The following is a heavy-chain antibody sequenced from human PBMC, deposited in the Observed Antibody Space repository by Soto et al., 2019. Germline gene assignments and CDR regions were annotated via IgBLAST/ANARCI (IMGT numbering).Heavy chain of an antibody. Sequence: SETLSLTCAVSGGSISSCGYSWSWIRQPPGKGLEWIGYIYYSGSTYYNPSLKSRVTISVDTSKNQFSLKLSSVTAADTAVYYCATATFQVPFDPWGQGTLVTVS. CDR1: GGSISSCGYS. J-gene: IGHJ5*02. V-gene: IGHV4-30-2*05. CDR2: IYYSGST. CDR3: ATATFQVPFDP.